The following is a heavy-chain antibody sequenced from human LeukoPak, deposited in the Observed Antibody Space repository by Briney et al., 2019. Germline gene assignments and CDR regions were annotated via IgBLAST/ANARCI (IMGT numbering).Heavy chain of an antibody. CDR3: ARRLKRMLRGVIRGSSDYYSHYYMDV. Sequence: PSETLSLTCAVYGGSFSGYYWSWIRQPPGKGLEWIGQINQSGSTNCNPSLKSRVSISLDTSKNQFSLKLSSVTAADTAVYFCARRLKRMLRGVIRGSSDYYSHYYMDVWGKGTTVTISS. D-gene: IGHD3-10*01. CDR2: INQSGST. J-gene: IGHJ6*03. CDR1: GGSFSGYY. V-gene: IGHV4-34*01.